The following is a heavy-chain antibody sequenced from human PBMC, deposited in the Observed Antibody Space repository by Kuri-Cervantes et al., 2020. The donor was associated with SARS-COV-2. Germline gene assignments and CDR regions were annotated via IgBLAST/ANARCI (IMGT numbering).Heavy chain of an antibody. J-gene: IGHJ6*02. V-gene: IGHV4-61*02. CDR2: IYTSGST. CDR1: GGSISSGSYY. CDR3: ARDRRRITIFGVDEDIMDV. Sequence: SETLSLTCTVSGGSISSGSYYWSWIRQPAGKGLEWIGRIYTSGSTNYNPSLKSRVTISVVTSKNQFSLKLSSVTAADTAVYYCARDRRRITIFGVDEDIMDVWGQGTTVTVSS. D-gene: IGHD3-3*01.